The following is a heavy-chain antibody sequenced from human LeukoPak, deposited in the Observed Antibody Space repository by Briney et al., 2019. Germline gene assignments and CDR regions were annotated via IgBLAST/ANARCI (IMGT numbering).Heavy chain of an antibody. CDR3: ASSPPPLRFLEWLSPGDYYYYMDV. J-gene: IGHJ6*03. D-gene: IGHD3-3*01. CDR1: AGTFSSYT. V-gene: IGHV1-69*02. Sequence: SVKVSCKASAGTFSSYTISWVRQAPGQGLEWMGRIIPILGIANYAQKFQGRVTITSEKSTSTAYMELSSMRSEDTAVYYCASSPPPLRFLEWLSPGDYYYYMDVWGKGTTVTVSS. CDR2: IIPILGIA.